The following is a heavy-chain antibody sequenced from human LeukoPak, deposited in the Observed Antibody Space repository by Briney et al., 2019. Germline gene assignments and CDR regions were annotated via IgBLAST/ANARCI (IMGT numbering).Heavy chain of an antibody. CDR2: MNPNSGNT. J-gene: IGHJ6*02. CDR3: ARDGITMIVVVTGMDV. CDR1: GYTFTSYD. V-gene: IGHV1-8*03. Sequence: ASVKVSCKASGYTFTSYDINWVRQATGQGLEWMGWMNPNSGNTGYAQKFQGRVTITRNTSISTAYMELSSLRSEDTAVYYCARDGITMIVVVTGMDVWGQGTTVTVSS. D-gene: IGHD3-22*01.